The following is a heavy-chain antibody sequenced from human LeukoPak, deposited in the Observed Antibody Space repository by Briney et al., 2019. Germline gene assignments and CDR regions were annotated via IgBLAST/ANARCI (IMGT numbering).Heavy chain of an antibody. CDR1: GYTFTGYY. V-gene: IGHV1-2*02. Sequence: ASVKVSCKASGYTFTGYYMHWVRQSPGQGLEWMGWINPNSGGTNYAQKLQGRVTMTTDTSTSTAYMELRSLRSDDTAVYYCARWLYGSGSYYNVDYYYYMDVWGKGTTVTISS. J-gene: IGHJ6*03. CDR3: ARWLYGSGSYYNVDYYYYMDV. CDR2: INPNSGGT. D-gene: IGHD3-10*01.